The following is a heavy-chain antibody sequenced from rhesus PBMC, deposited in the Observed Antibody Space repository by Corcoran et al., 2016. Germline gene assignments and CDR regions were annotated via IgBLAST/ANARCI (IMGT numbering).Heavy chain of an antibody. D-gene: IGHD3-22*01. V-gene: IGHV3-13*01. J-gene: IGHJ5-2*02. CDR2: IRNKGNSYTT. CDR3: SLEENSLDV. Sequence: EVQLVESGGGLVQPGGSLRLSCSVSVFPFRNYYMHWVRQAQGKGLEWVGLIRNKGNSYTTEYGAAVKGRFTISRDDSQNTLYLQMSSLKTEDTAVYYCSLEENSLDVWGRGVLVTVSS. CDR1: VFPFRNYY.